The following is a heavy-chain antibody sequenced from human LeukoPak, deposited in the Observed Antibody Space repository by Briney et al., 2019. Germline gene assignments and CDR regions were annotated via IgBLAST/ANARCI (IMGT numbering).Heavy chain of an antibody. Sequence: AASVKVSCKASGYTFTGYYMHWVRQAPGQGLEWMGWINPNSGGTNYAQKFQGRVTMTRDTSISTAYMELSRLRSDDTAVYYCARGLGNPGGRYYYYYCMDVWGKGTTVTVSS. V-gene: IGHV1-2*02. CDR3: ARGLGNPGGRYYYYYCMDV. D-gene: IGHD4-23*01. J-gene: IGHJ6*03. CDR1: GYTFTGYY. CDR2: INPNSGGT.